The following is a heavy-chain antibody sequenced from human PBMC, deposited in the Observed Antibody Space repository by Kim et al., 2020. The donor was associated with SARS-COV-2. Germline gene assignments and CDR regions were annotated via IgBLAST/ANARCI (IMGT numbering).Heavy chain of an antibody. J-gene: IGHJ5*02. V-gene: IGHV1-2*02. Sequence: FQGRVTMTRDTSISTAYMELSRLRSDDTAVYYCAREGKVPAAKGRWFDPWGQGTLVTVSS. D-gene: IGHD2-2*01. CDR3: AREGKVPAAKGRWFDP.